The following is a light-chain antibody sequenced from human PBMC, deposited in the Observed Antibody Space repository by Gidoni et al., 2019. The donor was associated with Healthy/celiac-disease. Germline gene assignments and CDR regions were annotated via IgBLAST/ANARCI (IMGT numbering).Light chain of an antibody. CDR1: QSVSSSY. CDR2: GAS. J-gene: IGKJ5*01. CDR3: QQYGSSSIT. V-gene: IGKV3-20*01. Sequence: IVLTQSPGTLSLSPGERATLSCRASQSVSSSYLAWYQQKPGQAPRLLIYGASSRATGIPDRFSGSGSGTDFPLPIRRLEPEDFAVYYCQQYGSSSITFGQGTRLEIK.